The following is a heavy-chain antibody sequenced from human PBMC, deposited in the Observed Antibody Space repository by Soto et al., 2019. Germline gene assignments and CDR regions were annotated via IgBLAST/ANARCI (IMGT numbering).Heavy chain of an antibody. D-gene: IGHD3-3*01. CDR3: AKDRRLRFLEWLRDV. CDR2: ISYDGSNK. Sequence: SLRLSCAASGFTFSRYGMHWVRQAPGKGLEWVAVISYDGSNKYYADSVKGRFTISRDNSKNTLYLQMNSLRAEDTAVYYCAKDRRLRFLEWLRDVWGQGTTVTVSS. V-gene: IGHV3-30*18. CDR1: GFTFSRYG. J-gene: IGHJ6*02.